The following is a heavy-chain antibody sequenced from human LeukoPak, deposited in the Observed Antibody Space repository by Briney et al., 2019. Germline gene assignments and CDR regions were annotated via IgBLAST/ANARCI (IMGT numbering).Heavy chain of an antibody. Sequence: GGSLRLSCAASGFTFSVSGMHWVRQAPGKGLEWVALIWYDGSNYFVDSVKGRFTISRDNAKNSLYLQMNSLRAEDTAVYYCARAGPPAFDPWGQGTLITVSS. CDR3: ARAGPPAFDP. CDR2: IWYDGSN. CDR1: GFTFSVSG. V-gene: IGHV3-33*08. J-gene: IGHJ5*02.